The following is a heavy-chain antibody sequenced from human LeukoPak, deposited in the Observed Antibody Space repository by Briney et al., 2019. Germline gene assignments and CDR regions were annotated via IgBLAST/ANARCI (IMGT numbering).Heavy chain of an antibody. D-gene: IGHD4-11*01. J-gene: IGHJ4*02. CDR2: IWYDGSNK. CDR3: AGVDYHFDY. V-gene: IGHV3-33*01. Sequence: PGRSLRLSCAASGFAFSSYGMHWVRQAPGKGLEWVAVIWYDGSNKYYADSVKGRFTISRDNSKNTLYLQMNSLRAEDTAVYYCAGVDYHFDYWGQGTLVTVSS. CDR1: GFAFSSYG.